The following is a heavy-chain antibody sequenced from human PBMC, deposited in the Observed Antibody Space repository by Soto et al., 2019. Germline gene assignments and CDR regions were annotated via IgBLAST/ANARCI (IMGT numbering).Heavy chain of an antibody. V-gene: IGHV3-23*01. CDR3: VRDRGYPDSFDV. Sequence: GGSLRLSCAASGFTFNSYAMSWVRQAPGKGLEWVSTISGSGSTRHYADSVKGRFTISRDNAKNTLYLQMHSLRAEDTALYFCVRDRGYPDSFDVWGRGTMVTVSS. CDR2: ISGSGSTR. CDR1: GFTFNSYA. D-gene: IGHD1-1*01. J-gene: IGHJ3*01.